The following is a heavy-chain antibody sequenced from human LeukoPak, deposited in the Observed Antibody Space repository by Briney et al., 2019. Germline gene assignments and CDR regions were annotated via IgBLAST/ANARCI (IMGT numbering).Heavy chain of an antibody. J-gene: IGHJ4*02. CDR3: ARDYRGSTTGTAFDY. V-gene: IGHV3-64*01. CDR1: GLSFSNYA. Sequence: GESLRLSWAPSGLSFSNYAMRWVRQAPGKGLEYVSAISSKGGTTYYANSVKGRFTISRDNSRHTPYLQMGSLRADGMGVYCWARDYRGSTTGTAFDYWGQGTLVTVSS. CDR2: ISSKGGTT. D-gene: IGHD1-1*01.